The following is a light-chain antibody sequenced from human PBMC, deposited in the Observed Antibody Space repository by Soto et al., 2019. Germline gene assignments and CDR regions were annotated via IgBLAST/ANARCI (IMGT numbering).Light chain of an antibody. J-gene: IGKJ3*01. V-gene: IGKV3-20*01. CDR3: QQYGSSPRFT. CDR1: QSVSSSY. Sequence: EIVLTQSPGTLSLSPGERATLSCRASQSVSSSYLAWYQQKPGQAPRLLIYCASSRSTGIPDRFSGSGSGTDFTLTIIRQEPEDFAVYYFQQYGSSPRFTFGPGIKVDIK. CDR2: CAS.